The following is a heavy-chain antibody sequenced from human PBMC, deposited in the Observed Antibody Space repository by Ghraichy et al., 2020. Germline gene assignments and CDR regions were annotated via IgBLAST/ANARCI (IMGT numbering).Heavy chain of an antibody. CDR2: IIPIFGTA. CDR3: ARVPTPYCGGDCQPRPYYYYYYMDV. Sequence: SVKVSCKASGGTFSSYAISWVRQAPGQGLEWMGGIIPIFGTANYAQKFQGRVTITADESTSTAYMELSSLRSEDTAVYYCARVPTPYCGGDCQPRPYYYYYYMDVWGKGTTVTVSS. J-gene: IGHJ6*03. V-gene: IGHV1-69*13. D-gene: IGHD2-21*01. CDR1: GGTFSSYA.